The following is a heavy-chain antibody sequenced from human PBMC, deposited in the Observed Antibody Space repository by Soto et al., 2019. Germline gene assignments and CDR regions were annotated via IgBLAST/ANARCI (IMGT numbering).Heavy chain of an antibody. CDR2: ISYDGSNK. CDR1: GFTFSSYG. V-gene: IGHV3-30*18. Sequence: QVQLVESGGGVVQPGGSLRLSCAASGFTFSSYGMHWVRQAPGKGLEWVAVISYDGSNKYYADSVKGRFTISRDNSKNTLYLQMNSLRAEDTAVYYCAKDVGGSSGSYYNVNYWGQGTLVTVSS. CDR3: AKDVGGSSGSYYNVNY. J-gene: IGHJ4*02. D-gene: IGHD3-10*01.